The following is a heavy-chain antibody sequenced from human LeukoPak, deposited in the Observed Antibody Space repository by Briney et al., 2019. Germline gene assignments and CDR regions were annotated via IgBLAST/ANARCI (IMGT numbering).Heavy chain of an antibody. Sequence: PGGSLILSCAASGFTFSSYWMSWVRQAPGKGLEWVANIKQDGSEKYYADSVKGRFTISRDNAKNSLYLQMNSLRAEDTAVYYCARDSLADPYYYYYMDVWGKGTTVTVSS. V-gene: IGHV3-7*01. CDR1: GFTFSSYW. CDR2: IKQDGSEK. J-gene: IGHJ6*03. CDR3: ARDSLADPYYYYYMDV.